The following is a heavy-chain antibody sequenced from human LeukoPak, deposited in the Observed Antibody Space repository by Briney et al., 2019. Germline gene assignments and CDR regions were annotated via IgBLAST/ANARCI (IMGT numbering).Heavy chain of an antibody. J-gene: IGHJ4*02. CDR2: IYSGGST. Sequence: PGGSLRLSCAASGFTVSSNYMSWGRQAPGKGLEWVSVIYSGGSTYYADSVKGRFTISRDNSKNTLYLQMNSLRAEDTAVYYCARVGSSSGWYYFDYWGQGTLVTVSS. V-gene: IGHV3-53*01. CDR1: GFTVSSNY. CDR3: ARVGSSSGWYYFDY. D-gene: IGHD6-19*01.